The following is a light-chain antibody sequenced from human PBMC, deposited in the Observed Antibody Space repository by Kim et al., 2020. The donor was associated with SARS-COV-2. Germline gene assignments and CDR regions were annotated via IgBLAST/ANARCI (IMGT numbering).Light chain of an antibody. CDR1: QSIRSY. CDR3: QQSYSTPRT. V-gene: IGKV1-39*01. Sequence: DIQMTQSPSSLSASVGDRVTITCRASQSIRSYLNWYQQKPGNAPNLLIYAASSLQSGVPSRFSGSGSGTDFTLTISSLQPEDFASYYCQQSYSTPRTFGQGTKVDIK. J-gene: IGKJ1*01. CDR2: AAS.